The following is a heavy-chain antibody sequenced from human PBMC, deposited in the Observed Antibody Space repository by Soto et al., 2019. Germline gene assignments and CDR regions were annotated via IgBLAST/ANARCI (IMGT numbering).Heavy chain of an antibody. CDR1: GYTFTGYY. D-gene: IGHD3-22*01. CDR2: INPNSGGT. V-gene: IGHV1-2*04. J-gene: IGHJ6*02. Sequence: QVQLVQSGAEVKKPGASVKVSCKASGYTFTGYYMHWVRQAPGQGLEWMGWINPNSGGTNYAQKFQGWVTMTSDTSISTAYMELCRLRSDDTSVYYCARGVTMMYGMDVWGQGTTVTVSS. CDR3: ARGVTMMYGMDV.